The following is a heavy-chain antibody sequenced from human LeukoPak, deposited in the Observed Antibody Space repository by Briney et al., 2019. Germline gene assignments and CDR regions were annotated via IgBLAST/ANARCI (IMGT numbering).Heavy chain of an antibody. Sequence: GGSLRLSCAASGFTFDDYGMSWVRQAPGKGLEWVSGINRNGGSTGYADSVKGRFTISRDNAKNSLYLQMNGLRAEDTALYYCARSVAASRDYWGQGTLVTVSS. V-gene: IGHV3-20*04. J-gene: IGHJ4*02. CDR3: ARSVAASRDY. CDR1: GFTFDDYG. CDR2: INRNGGST. D-gene: IGHD2-15*01.